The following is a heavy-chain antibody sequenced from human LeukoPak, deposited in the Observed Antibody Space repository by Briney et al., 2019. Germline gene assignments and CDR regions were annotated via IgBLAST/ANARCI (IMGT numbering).Heavy chain of an antibody. J-gene: IGHJ4*02. V-gene: IGHV4-34*01. D-gene: IGHD3-3*01. CDR1: GGSFSGYY. CDR3: ARVPLPLEWFGLGYFDY. CDR2: INHSGST. Sequence: PSETLSLTCAVYGGSFSGYYWSWIRRPPGKGLEWIGEINHSGSTNYNPSLKSRVTISVDTSKNQFSLKLSSVTAADTAVYYCARVPLPLEWFGLGYFDYWGQGTLVTVSS.